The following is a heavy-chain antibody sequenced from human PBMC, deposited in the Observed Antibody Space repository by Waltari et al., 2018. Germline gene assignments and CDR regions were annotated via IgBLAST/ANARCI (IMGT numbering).Heavy chain of an antibody. Sequence: EVHLVESGGGLVQPGGSLRLSCAASGFTFSTYWMTWVRQAPGEGLEWLANIKGDGSQKNYVDSVKGRFTISRDTANNSLYLQMNSLRAEDTAVYYCARDPHYSNFDYWGQGTLVTVSS. CDR1: GFTFSTYW. J-gene: IGHJ4*02. V-gene: IGHV3-7*01. D-gene: IGHD4-4*01. CDR2: IKGDGSQK. CDR3: ARDPHYSNFDY.